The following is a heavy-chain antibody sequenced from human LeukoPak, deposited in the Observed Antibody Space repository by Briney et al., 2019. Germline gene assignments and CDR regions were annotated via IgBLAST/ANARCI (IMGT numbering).Heavy chain of an antibody. CDR3: AKHRDIIIMDPGFDY. Sequence: GGSLRLSCAASGFTFNSYVMSWVRQAPGKGLEWVSGISGSAGSTYYADSVKGRFTISRDNSKNTLFLQMNSLRAEDTAVYYCAKHRDIIIMDPGFDYWGQGTLVTVSS. CDR1: GFTFNSYV. CDR2: ISGSAGST. J-gene: IGHJ4*02. D-gene: IGHD2-8*01. V-gene: IGHV3-23*01.